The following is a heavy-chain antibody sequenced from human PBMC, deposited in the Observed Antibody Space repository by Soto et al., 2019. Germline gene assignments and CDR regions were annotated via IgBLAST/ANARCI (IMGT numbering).Heavy chain of an antibody. CDR1: GFIFRDFA. V-gene: IGHV3-30-3*01. D-gene: IGHD3-10*01. CDR3: AGKWYGELGEGWFDH. Sequence: QVQLVESGGGVVQPGGSLRLSCAASGFIFRDFALHWVRQAPGEGLELVALISSDGNNKYYAHSVRGRFTGARDNSKNTLYVEMDSPSTESTAVYYCAGKWYGELGEGWFDHWGQGTLVTVSS. J-gene: IGHJ5*02. CDR2: ISSDGNNK.